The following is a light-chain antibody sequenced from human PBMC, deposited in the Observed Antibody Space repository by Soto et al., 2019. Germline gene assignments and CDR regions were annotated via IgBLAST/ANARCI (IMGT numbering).Light chain of an antibody. CDR1: QSVSSNY. Sequence: IVLTQSPDTLSLSPGERATLSCRASQSVSSNYLAWYQQKLGQAPRLLIYDASRRATGIPDRFSGSGSGTDFTLTISSLQPEDFGVYYCQQYNNWPRATFGGGTKVDIK. J-gene: IGKJ4*01. CDR3: QQYNNWPRAT. CDR2: DAS. V-gene: IGKV3D-20*02.